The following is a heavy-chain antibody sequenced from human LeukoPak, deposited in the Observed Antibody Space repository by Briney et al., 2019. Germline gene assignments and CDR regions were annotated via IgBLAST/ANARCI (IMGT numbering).Heavy chain of an antibody. CDR3: AKDYGDSTAKDWMPLFDP. D-gene: IGHD4-17*01. CDR1: GFTFSSYA. CDR2: ISGSGGRT. J-gene: IGHJ5*02. Sequence: GGSLRLSCAASGFTFSSYAMSWVRQAPGKGLEWVSAISGSGGRTYYADSVKGRFTISRDNSKNTLYLQMNSLRAEDTAVYYCAKDYGDSTAKDWMPLFDPWGQGTLVTVSS. V-gene: IGHV3-23*01.